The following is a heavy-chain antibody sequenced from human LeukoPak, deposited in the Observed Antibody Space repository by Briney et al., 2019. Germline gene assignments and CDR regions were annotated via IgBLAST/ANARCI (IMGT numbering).Heavy chain of an antibody. J-gene: IGHJ3*02. Sequence: GGSLRLSCAASGFTFSTSWMTWVRQAPGKELEWVGNINEDGGVKNYVDSLKGRFTTSRDNARNSLYLQMHSPRADDTAVYYCARDSGYNAFDIWGQGTMVTVSS. CDR1: GFTFSTSW. D-gene: IGHD5-18*01. V-gene: IGHV3-7*01. CDR3: ARDSGYNAFDI. CDR2: INEDGGVK.